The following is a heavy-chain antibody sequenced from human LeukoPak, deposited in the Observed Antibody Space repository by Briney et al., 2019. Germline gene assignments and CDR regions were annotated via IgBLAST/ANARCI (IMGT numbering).Heavy chain of an antibody. J-gene: IGHJ5*02. Sequence: PSETLSLTCTVSGGSISSSSYYWGWIRQPPGTGLEWIGSIYYSGSTYYNPSLKSRVTISVDTSKNQFSLKLSSVTAADTAVYYCARQPDSSSWYLGWFDPWGQGTLVTVSS. D-gene: IGHD6-13*01. V-gene: IGHV4-39*01. CDR2: IYYSGST. CDR3: ARQPDSSSWYLGWFDP. CDR1: GGSISSSSYY.